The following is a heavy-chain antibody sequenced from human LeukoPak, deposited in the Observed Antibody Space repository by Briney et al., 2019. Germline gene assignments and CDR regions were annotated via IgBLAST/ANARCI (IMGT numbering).Heavy chain of an antibody. CDR2: INGGGGST. V-gene: IGHV3-23*01. CDR3: ARRIADIVTTQFDY. Sequence: PGASLRLSCAASGFTLSKYAMSSVRHAPGEGLGWGSSINGGGGSTSAAASVRSRFFIIRSNSKNTPFLQKNSRRVEDTAVYYCARRIADIVTTQFDYWGQGTLVTVSS. J-gene: IGHJ4*02. CDR1: GFTLSKYA. D-gene: IGHD5-12*01.